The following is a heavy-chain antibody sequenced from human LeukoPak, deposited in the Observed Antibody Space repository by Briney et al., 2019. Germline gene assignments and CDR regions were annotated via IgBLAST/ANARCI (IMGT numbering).Heavy chain of an antibody. D-gene: IGHD3-10*01. Sequence: PSETLSLTCTVSGASINSYYWNWIRQPAGKGLEWIRRSYISGSTDYNPSLKSRVTVSVDTSQNQFSLKLTSVTAADTAVYYCARDQELGFWGQGTLVTVSS. V-gene: IGHV4-4*07. CDR2: SYISGST. CDR1: GASINSYY. CDR3: ARDQELGF. J-gene: IGHJ4*02.